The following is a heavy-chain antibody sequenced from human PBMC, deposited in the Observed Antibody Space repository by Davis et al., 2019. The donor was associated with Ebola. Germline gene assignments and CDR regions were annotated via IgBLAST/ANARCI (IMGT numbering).Heavy chain of an antibody. J-gene: IGHJ3*02. Sequence: GSLRLSCAASGFTFSSYAIHWVRQAPGKGLDWVAVISYDGCTEYYADSVRGRFTISRDNSKNTLYLQMNSLRAEDTALYYCARDRKGGGRPPWAFHIWGQGTMVTVSS. D-gene: IGHD1-26*01. CDR3: ARDRKGGGRPPWAFHI. CDR2: ISYDGCTE. CDR1: GFTFSSYA. V-gene: IGHV3-30-3*01.